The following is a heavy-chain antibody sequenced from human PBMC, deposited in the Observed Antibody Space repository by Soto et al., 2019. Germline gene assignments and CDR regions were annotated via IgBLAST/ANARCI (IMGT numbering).Heavy chain of an antibody. J-gene: IGHJ5*02. V-gene: IGHV3-7*05. CDR2: IDQGEGEK. CDR3: SRGGNWFGP. D-gene: IGHD3-10*01. CDR1: GFSFSDYW. Sequence: EVQVVESGGGLVQPGGSLRLSCAASGFSFSDYWMAWVRQAPGKGLEWVANIDQGEGEKHYVDSVQGRFTISRDNDKNSLYLQMSSLRAEDTGVYYCSRGGNWFGPWGQGTLVTVSS.